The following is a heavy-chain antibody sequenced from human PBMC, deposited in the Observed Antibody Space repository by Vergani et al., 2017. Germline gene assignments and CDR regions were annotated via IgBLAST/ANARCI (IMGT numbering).Heavy chain of an antibody. V-gene: IGHV3-30*18. CDR3: AKDEGGIAALPSYFDY. CDR2: ISYDGSNK. D-gene: IGHD6-13*01. J-gene: IGHJ4*02. CDR1: GFTFSSYG. Sequence: VQLLESGGGVVQPGRSLRLSCAASGFTFSSYGMHWVRQAPGKGLEWVAVISYDGSNKYYADSVKGRFTISRDNSKNTLYLQMNSLRAEDTAVYYCAKDEGGIAALPSYFDYWGQGTLVTVSS.